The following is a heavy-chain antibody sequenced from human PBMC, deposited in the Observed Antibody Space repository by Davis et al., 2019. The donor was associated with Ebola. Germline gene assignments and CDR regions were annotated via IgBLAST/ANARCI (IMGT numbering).Heavy chain of an antibody. V-gene: IGHV1-2*02. J-gene: IGHJ5*02. CDR2: INPNSGGT. CDR3: AREVGPRGGGILGSVDFRRPNNWFDP. Sequence: ASVKVSCKASGYTFTGYYMHWVRQAPGQGLEWMGWINPNSGGTNYAQKFQGRVTMTRDTSISTAYMELSRLRSDDTAVYYCAREVGPRGGGILGSVDFRRPNNWFDPWGQGTLVTVSS. CDR1: GYTFTGYY. D-gene: IGHD7-27*01.